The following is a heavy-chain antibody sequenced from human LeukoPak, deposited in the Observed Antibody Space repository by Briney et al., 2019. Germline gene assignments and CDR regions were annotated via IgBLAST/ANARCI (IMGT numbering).Heavy chain of an antibody. D-gene: IGHD5-18*01. CDR2: ISGSGGST. V-gene: IGHV3-23*01. CDR1: GFTFSSYA. J-gene: IGHJ6*02. Sequence: HPGGSLRLSCAASGFTFSSYAMSWVRQAPGKGLEWVSAISGSGGSTYYADSVKGRFTISRDDSKNTLYLQMNSLRAEDTALYYCAKEIQTYSLYGMDVWGQGTTVTVSS. CDR3: AKEIQTYSLYGMDV.